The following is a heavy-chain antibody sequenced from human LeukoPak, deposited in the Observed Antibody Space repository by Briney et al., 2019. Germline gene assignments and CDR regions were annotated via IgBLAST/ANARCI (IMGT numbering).Heavy chain of an antibody. J-gene: IGHJ4*02. CDR1: GFTFSSYS. CDR2: ISSSSSYI. Sequence: PGGSLRLSRAASGFTFSSYSMNWVRQAPGKGLEWVSSISSSSSYIYYADSVKGRFTISRDNAKNSLYLQMNSLRAEDTAVYYCARDLAVAGYDYWGQGTLVTVPS. CDR3: ARDLAVAGYDY. D-gene: IGHD6-19*01. V-gene: IGHV3-21*01.